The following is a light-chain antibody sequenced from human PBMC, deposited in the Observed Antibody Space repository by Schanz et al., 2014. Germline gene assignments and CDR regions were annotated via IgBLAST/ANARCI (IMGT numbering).Light chain of an antibody. CDR2: GAS. Sequence: EIVMTQSPVTLSVSLGERATLSCRASQSIGSSLAWFQQKPGQAPRLLIYGASTRATDIPDRFSGSASGTDFTLTISRLEPEDFAVYYCQQYGTSRYTFGQGTKLEIK. CDR1: QSIGSS. J-gene: IGKJ2*01. V-gene: IGKV3-20*01. CDR3: QQYGTSRYT.